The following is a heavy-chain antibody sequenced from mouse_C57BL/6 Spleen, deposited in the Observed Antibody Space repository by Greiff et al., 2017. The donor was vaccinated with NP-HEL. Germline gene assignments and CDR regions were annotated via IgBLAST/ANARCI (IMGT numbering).Heavy chain of an antibody. Sequence: EVHLVESGGGLVKPGGSLKLSCAASGFTFSSYTMSWVRQTPEKRLEWVATISGGGGNTYYPDSVKGRFTISRDNAKNTLYLQMSSLRSEDTALYYCARHPGGFAYWGQGTLVTVSA. CDR1: GFTFSSYT. CDR3: ARHPGGFAY. V-gene: IGHV5-9*01. J-gene: IGHJ3*01. CDR2: ISGGGGNT.